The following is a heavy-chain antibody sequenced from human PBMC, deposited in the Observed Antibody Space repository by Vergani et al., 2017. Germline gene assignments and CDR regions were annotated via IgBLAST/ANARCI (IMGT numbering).Heavy chain of an antibody. D-gene: IGHD6-13*01. CDR3: AKDGIAAAGYHMYYFDY. CDR2: ISYDGSNI. J-gene: IGHJ4*02. CDR1: GFTFSSYG. V-gene: IGHV3-30*18. Sequence: VQLVESGGGLVKPGGSLRLSCVASGFTFSSYGMHWVRQAPGKGLEWVAVISYDGSNIYYADSVKGRFTISRDNSKNTLYLQMNSLRAEDTAVYYCAKDGIAAAGYHMYYFDYWGQGTLVTVSS.